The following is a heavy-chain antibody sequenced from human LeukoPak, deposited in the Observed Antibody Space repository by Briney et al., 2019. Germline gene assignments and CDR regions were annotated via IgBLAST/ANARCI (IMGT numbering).Heavy chain of an antibody. V-gene: IGHV4-34*01. CDR2: INHSGST. D-gene: IGHD5-12*01. Sequence: PSETLSLTCAVYGGSFSGYYWSWIRQPPGKGLEWIGEINHSGSTNYNPSLKSRVTISVDTSKNQFSLKLSSVTAADTAVYYCASSGLRRYYFDYWGQGTLVTVSS. J-gene: IGHJ4*02. CDR1: GGSFSGYY. CDR3: ASSGLRRYYFDY.